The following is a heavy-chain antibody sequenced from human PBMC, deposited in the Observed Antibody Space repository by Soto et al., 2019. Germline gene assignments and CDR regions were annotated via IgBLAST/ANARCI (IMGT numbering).Heavy chain of an antibody. D-gene: IGHD2-15*01. J-gene: IGHJ4*02. V-gene: IGHV3-48*01. Sequence: EMQLVESGGVLVQPGGSLRLSCAASGFTFRSYSMNWVRQAPGKGLEWISYISYSSSTKYYADSVKGRFTISRDNAKNSLYLEMSSLRAEDTAVYYCARLENRASWWYDYWGQGTLVTVSS. CDR3: ARLENRASWWYDY. CDR2: ISYSSSTK. CDR1: GFTFRSYS.